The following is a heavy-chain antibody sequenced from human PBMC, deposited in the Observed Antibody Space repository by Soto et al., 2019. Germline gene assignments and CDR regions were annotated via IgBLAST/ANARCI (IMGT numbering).Heavy chain of an antibody. V-gene: IGHV3-30-3*01. J-gene: IGHJ4*02. CDR3: ARDMFSYSYGQGGDY. CDR2: ISYDGSNK. Sequence: QVQLVESGGGVVQPGRSLRLSCVASGFTFSSYAMHWVRQAPGKGLEWVAVISYDGSNKYYADSVKGRFTISRDNSKNTLYLQMNSLRAEDTAVYYCARDMFSYSYGQGGDYWGQGTLVTVSS. CDR1: GFTFSSYA. D-gene: IGHD5-18*01.